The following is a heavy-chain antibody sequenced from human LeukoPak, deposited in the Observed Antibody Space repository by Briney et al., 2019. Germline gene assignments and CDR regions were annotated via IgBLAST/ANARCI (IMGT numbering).Heavy chain of an antibody. D-gene: IGHD3-10*01. J-gene: IGHJ4*02. Sequence: GPSVKVSCKASGGTFSSYAISWVRQAPGQGLEWMGGIIPIFGTANYAQKFQGRVTITTDESTSTAYMELSSLRSEDTAVYYCARRGRQYYYGSGSYSHWGQGTLVTVSS. CDR3: ARRGRQYYYGSGSYSH. CDR2: IIPIFGTA. CDR1: GGTFSSYA. V-gene: IGHV1-69*05.